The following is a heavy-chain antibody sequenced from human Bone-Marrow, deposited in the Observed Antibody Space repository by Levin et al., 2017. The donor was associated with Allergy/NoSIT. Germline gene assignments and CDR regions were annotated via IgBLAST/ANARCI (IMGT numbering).Heavy chain of an antibody. CDR3: VARSNGMDV. CDR1: EFIVSSNY. CDR2: IYSGGRA. J-gene: IGHJ6*02. D-gene: IGHD5-12*01. Sequence: GGSLRLSCAAYEFIVSSNYMSWVRQAPGKGLDWVSVIYSGGRAYYADSVKGRFTISRDNSKNTLYLQMNSLRAEDTAVYYCVARSNGMDVWGQGTTVTVSS. V-gene: IGHV3-66*01.